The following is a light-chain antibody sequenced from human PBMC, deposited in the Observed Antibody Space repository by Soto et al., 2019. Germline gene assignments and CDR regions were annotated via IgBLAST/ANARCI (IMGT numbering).Light chain of an antibody. Sequence: DVQMNQSPSTLSASDGDGVTITCRASQRISTWLAWYQQKPGKAPKLLIYDASSLESGVPSRFSGSGSGTEFTLTISSLQPEDFATYYCQKYNSFWTFGQGANV. CDR3: QKYNSFWT. CDR1: QRISTW. V-gene: IGKV1-5*01. CDR2: DAS. J-gene: IGKJ1*01.